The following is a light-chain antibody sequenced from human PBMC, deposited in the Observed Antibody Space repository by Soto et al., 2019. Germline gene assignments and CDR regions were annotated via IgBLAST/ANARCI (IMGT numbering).Light chain of an antibody. CDR2: IAS. J-gene: IGKJ1*01. V-gene: IGKV3-20*01. CDR1: QSVNSDY. CDR3: LQYGTSPWT. Sequence: EIVLTQSPGTLSLFPGERATLSCRATQSVNSDYLAWYQQKPGQAPRLLIYIASRRATGIPDRFSGSGSGTDFTLTINRLEPEDFAVYYCLQYGTSPWTFGQGTKVEIK.